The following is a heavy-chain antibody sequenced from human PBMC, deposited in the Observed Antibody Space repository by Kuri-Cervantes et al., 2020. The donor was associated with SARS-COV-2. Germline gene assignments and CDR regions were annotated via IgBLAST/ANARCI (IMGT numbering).Heavy chain of an antibody. Sequence: GGSLRLSCAASGFTLGGSGVHWVRQAPGKGLEWVGRIRGKSYSYETVYAASVKGRFTISRDDLKNMVYLQMNSLRAEDTAVYYCARVRYSGYDGSRYGMDVWGQGTTVTVSS. CDR3: ARVRYSGYDGSRYGMDV. CDR1: GFTLGGSG. CDR2: IRGKSYSYET. D-gene: IGHD5-12*01. J-gene: IGHJ6*02. V-gene: IGHV3-73*01.